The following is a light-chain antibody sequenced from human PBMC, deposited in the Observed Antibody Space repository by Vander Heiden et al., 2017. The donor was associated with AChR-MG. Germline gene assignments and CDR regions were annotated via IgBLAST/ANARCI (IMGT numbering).Light chain of an antibody. Sequence: DIVLTQSPTTLSLSPGERATLSCRASQSIGIHLAWYQQRRGQAPRLLIYDASDRASGIPARFSGSGSGTDFTLSITVLEPEDGAVYYCHLTNGCPRTFGQGTRVEMK. V-gene: IGKV3-11*01. CDR1: QSIGIH. CDR3: HLTNGCPRT. CDR2: DAS. J-gene: IGKJ1*01.